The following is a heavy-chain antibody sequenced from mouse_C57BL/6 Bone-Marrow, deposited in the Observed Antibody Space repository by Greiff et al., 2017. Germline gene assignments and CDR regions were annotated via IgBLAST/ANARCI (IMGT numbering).Heavy chain of an antibody. CDR3: ARYAECYDSSYWYFDV. V-gene: IGHV1-80*01. CDR2: IYPGDGDT. Sequence: QVQLQQSGAELVKPGASVKISCKASGYAFSSYWMNWVKQRPGQGLEWIGQIYPGDGDTNYNRKFKGKATLTAAKSSSTAYMPLSSLTSEDSAVYLCARYAECYDSSYWYFDVWGTGTTVTVSS. CDR1: GYAFSSYW. D-gene: IGHD1-1*01. J-gene: IGHJ1*03.